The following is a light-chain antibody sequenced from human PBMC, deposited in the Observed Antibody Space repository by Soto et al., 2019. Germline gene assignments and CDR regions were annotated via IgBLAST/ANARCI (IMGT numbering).Light chain of an antibody. CDR2: GAS. Sequence: EIVLTQSPGTLSLSPGERATLSCRASQSVSSSYLAWYQQKPGLAPRLLIYGASSRATGIPDRFSGSGSGADFTLTISRLEPEDFAMYYCQQYASSPLTFGGGTKVEI. V-gene: IGKV3-20*01. CDR3: QQYASSPLT. J-gene: IGKJ4*01. CDR1: QSVSSSY.